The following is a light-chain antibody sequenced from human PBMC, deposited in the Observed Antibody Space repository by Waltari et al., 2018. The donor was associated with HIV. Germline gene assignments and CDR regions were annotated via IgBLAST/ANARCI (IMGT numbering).Light chain of an antibody. CDR1: QSVSSY. CDR3: QQRSNL. V-gene: IGKV3-11*01. CDR2: EAS. J-gene: IGKJ3*01. Sequence: EIVLTQSPATLSLSPGERATLSCRASQSVSSYLAWYQQKPGQAPRLLIYEASNRATGIPARFSGRGSGTDFTLTISSLEPEDFAVYYCQQRSNLFGPGTKVDIK.